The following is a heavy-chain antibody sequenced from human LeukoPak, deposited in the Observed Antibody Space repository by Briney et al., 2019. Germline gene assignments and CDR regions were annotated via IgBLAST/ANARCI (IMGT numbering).Heavy chain of an antibody. V-gene: IGHV4-4*07. CDR3: ARDLGGLYYDSSGTDY. Sequence: PSESLSLTCTVSGGSISSYYWSWIRRPAGKGLEWIGRIYGSGSTNYNPSLWGRVTMSVDTSKNQVSLYLSSVTAADTAVYYCARDLGGLYYDSSGTDYWGQGTLVTVSS. CDR2: IYGSGST. J-gene: IGHJ4*02. CDR1: GGSISSYY. D-gene: IGHD3-22*01.